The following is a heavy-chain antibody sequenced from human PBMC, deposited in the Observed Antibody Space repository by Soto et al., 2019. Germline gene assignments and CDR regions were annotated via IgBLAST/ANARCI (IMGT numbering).Heavy chain of an antibody. J-gene: IGHJ2*01. CDR3: ARFNWYFDL. CDR1: GGSISSYY. Sequence: QVQLQESGPGLVKPSETLSLTCTVSGGSISSYYWSWIRQPPGKGLEWIGYIYYSGSTNYNPSLKSRVTISVDTSKNRFALKLSSVTAAHTAVFYCARFNWYFDLWGRGTLVTVSS. V-gene: IGHV4-59*08. CDR2: IYYSGST.